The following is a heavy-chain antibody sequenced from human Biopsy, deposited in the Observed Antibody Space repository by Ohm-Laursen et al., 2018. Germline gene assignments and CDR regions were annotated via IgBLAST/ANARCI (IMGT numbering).Heavy chain of an antibody. V-gene: IGHV1-24*01. D-gene: IGHD3-22*01. J-gene: IGHJ4*02. CDR1: GSRLTEVS. CDR3: ASLNYYDSSAPIDTIYFFEY. CDR2: FDPEDDRR. Sequence: ASVKVSCKVSGSRLTEVSMHWVRQAPGKGLEWMGGFDPEDDRRLDAQKFQGRLTMSADTSTDTACMELVSLRSEDTAIYYCASLNYYDSSAPIDTIYFFEYWGQGTLVSVSS.